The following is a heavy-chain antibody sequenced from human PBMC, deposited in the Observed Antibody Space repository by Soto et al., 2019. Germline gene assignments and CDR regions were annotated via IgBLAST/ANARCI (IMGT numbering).Heavy chain of an antibody. D-gene: IGHD3-10*01. J-gene: IGHJ3*02. CDR1: GYTFTSYG. CDR2: ISAYNGNT. CDR3: ARDIGFGELLCAFDI. Sequence: ASVKVSCKASGYTFTSYGISWVRQAPGQGLEWMGWISAYNGNTNYAQKLQGRVTMTTDTSTSTAYMELRSLRSDDTAVYYCARDIGFGELLCAFDIWGQGTMVTVSS. V-gene: IGHV1-18*01.